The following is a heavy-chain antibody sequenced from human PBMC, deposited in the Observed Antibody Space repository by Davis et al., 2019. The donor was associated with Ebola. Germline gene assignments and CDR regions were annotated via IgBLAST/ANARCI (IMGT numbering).Heavy chain of an antibody. CDR2: INEDGSEK. CDR3: AAKGGYWFFDV. Sequence: GESPKIHRASLGISVSSQWMSWVRQAPGKGRERVAHINEDGSEKDYAGSVKGRVTISRDNAENSLYLQMNSLTAGETAVYFCAAKGGYWFFDVWGRGTLVTVSS. D-gene: IGHD6-13*01. CDR1: GISVSSQW. V-gene: IGHV3-7*01. J-gene: IGHJ2*01.